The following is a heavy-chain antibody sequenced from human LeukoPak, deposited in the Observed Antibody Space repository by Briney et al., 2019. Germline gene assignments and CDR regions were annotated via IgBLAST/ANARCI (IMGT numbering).Heavy chain of an antibody. CDR1: GFTVSSNY. V-gene: IGHV3-66*02. CDR3: ARESANCTNGVCYTEDYFDY. J-gene: IGHJ4*02. D-gene: IGHD2-8*01. Sequence: PGGSLRLSCAASGFTVSSNYMSWVRQAPGKGLEWVSVIYSGGSTYYADSVKGRFTISRDNSKNTLYLQMNSLRAEDTAVYYCARESANCTNGVCYTEDYFDYWGQGTLVTVSS. CDR2: IYSGGST.